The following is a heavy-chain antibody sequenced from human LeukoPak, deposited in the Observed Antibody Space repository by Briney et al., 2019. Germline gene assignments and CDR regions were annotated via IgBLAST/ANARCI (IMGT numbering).Heavy chain of an antibody. CDR3: ASDSYSPEYFQH. D-gene: IGHD2-15*01. CDR1: GXLVSDNY. Sequence: GGSLRLSCAASGXLVSDNYMSWVRQAPGQGQEWVSVIYSGGSTFYADSVKGRFTISRDNSKNTLYLQMNSLRAEDTAVYYCASDSYSPEYFQHWGQGTLVTVSS. V-gene: IGHV3-66*01. CDR2: IYSGGST. J-gene: IGHJ1*01.